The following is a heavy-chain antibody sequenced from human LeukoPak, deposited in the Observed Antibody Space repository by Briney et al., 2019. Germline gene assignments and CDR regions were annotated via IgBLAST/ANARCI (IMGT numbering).Heavy chain of an antibody. CDR3: ARGGPSYALDY. CDR1: GYSFINYW. D-gene: IGHD2-2*01. V-gene: IGHV5-51*01. CDR2: IYPGDSDT. J-gene: IGHJ4*02. Sequence: TGESLKISCKGSGYSFINYWIGWVRQMPGKGLEWMGIIYPGDSDTRYSPSFQGQVTISVDQSISTAYLQWSSLKASDTAMYYCARGGPSYALDYWGQGTLVTVSS.